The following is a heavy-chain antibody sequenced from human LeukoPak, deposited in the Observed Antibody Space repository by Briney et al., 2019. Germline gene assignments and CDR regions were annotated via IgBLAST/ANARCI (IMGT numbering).Heavy chain of an antibody. J-gene: IGHJ6*02. CDR3: ARGQVLRFLEWSPEGPYYYYGMDV. Sequence: PGGSLRLSCAASGFTFSSYSMNWVRQAPGKGLEWVSYISSSSSTIYYADSVKGRFTISRDNAKNSLYLQMNSLRDEDTAVYYCARGQVLRFLEWSPEGPYYYYGMDVWGQGTTVTVSS. CDR2: ISSSSSTI. D-gene: IGHD3-3*01. V-gene: IGHV3-48*02. CDR1: GFTFSSYS.